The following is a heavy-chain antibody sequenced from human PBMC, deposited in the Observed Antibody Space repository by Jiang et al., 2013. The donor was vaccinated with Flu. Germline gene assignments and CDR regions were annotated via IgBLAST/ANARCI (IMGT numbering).Heavy chain of an antibody. CDR1: GGSISSSSYY. CDR3: ASLWFGELLRYFDY. J-gene: IGHJ4*02. CDR2: IYYSGST. V-gene: IGHV4-39*01. D-gene: IGHD3-10*01. Sequence: GLVKPSETLSLTCTVSGGSISSSSYYWGWIRQPPGKGLEWIGSIYYSGSTYYNPSLKSRVTISVDTSKNQFSLKLSSVTAADTAVYYCASLWFGELLRYFDYWGQGTLVTVSS.